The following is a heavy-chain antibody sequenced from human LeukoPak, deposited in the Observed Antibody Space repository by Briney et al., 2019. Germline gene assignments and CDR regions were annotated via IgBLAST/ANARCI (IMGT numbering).Heavy chain of an antibody. CDR2: IYHSGST. CDR1: GGSISSYY. V-gene: IGHV4-59*01. J-gene: IGHJ3*02. CDR3: ARGARRARRAFDI. Sequence: PSETLSLTCTVSGGSISSYYWCWIRQPPGKGLEWIGYIYHSGSTNYNPSLKSRVTISVDTSKNQFSLKLSSVTAADTAVYYCARGARRARRAFDIWGQGTMVTVSS. D-gene: IGHD3-10*01.